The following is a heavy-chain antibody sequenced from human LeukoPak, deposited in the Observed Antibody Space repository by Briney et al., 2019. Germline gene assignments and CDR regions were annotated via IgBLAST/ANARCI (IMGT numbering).Heavy chain of an antibody. Sequence: GGSLRLFCAASGFTFSSYGMHWVRQAPGKGLEWVAFIRYDGSNKYYADSVKGRFTISRDNSKNALYLQMNSLRADDTAVYYCAGGSLGSGTSSDCCPLDYWGQGTLVTVSS. D-gene: IGHD2-15*01. CDR2: IRYDGSNK. CDR1: GFTFSSYG. V-gene: IGHV3-30*02. CDR3: AGGSLGSGTSSDCCPLDY. J-gene: IGHJ4*02.